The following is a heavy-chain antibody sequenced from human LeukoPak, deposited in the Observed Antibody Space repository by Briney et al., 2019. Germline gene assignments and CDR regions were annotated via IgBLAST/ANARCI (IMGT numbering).Heavy chain of an antibody. CDR1: GFTFSSYA. Sequence: PGGSLRLSCAASGFTFSSYAMSWVRQAPGKGLEWVSYISSSSSTIYYADSVKGRFTISRDNAKNSLYLQMNSLRAEDTAVYYCASGRRYFDYWGQGTLVTVSS. CDR2: ISSSSSTI. CDR3: ASGRRYFDY. V-gene: IGHV3-48*04. J-gene: IGHJ4*02.